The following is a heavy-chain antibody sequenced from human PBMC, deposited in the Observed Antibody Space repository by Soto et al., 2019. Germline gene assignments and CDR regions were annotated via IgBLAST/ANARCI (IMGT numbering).Heavy chain of an antibody. J-gene: IGHJ4*02. CDR1: GYSFTTYW. D-gene: IGHD3-22*01. CDR3: ARLKGYYYDSSGYSYYFDY. Sequence: GSLKISCKGSGYSFTTYWIGWVRQMPGKGLEWMGIIYPGDSDTRYSPSFQGQVTISADKSISTAYLQWSSLKASDTAMYYCARLKGYYYDSSGYSYYFDYWGQGTLVTVSS. CDR2: IYPGDSDT. V-gene: IGHV5-51*01.